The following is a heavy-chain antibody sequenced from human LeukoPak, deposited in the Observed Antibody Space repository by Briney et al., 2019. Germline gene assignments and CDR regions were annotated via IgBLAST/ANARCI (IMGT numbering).Heavy chain of an antibody. CDR2: IYYSGST. D-gene: IGHD6-6*01. Sequence: PSETLSLTCTVSGGSISSSSYYWGWIRQPPGKGLEWIGSIYYSGSTYYNPSLKSRVTMSVDTSKNQFSLKLSSVTAADTALYYCARHLIREDYSSSSIGFDPWGQGTLVTVSS. J-gene: IGHJ5*02. CDR3: ARHLIREDYSSSSIGFDP. CDR1: GGSISSSSYY. V-gene: IGHV4-39*01.